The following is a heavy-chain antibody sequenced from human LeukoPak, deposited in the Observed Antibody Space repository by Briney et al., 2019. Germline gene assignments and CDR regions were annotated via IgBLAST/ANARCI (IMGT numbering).Heavy chain of an antibody. D-gene: IGHD1-14*01. CDR2: IYPGDSDT. CDR3: ARKPITPYYDYGMDV. V-gene: IGHV5-51*01. CDR1: GYSFTSYW. J-gene: IGHJ6*02. Sequence: GESLKISCKGSGYSFTSYWIGWVRQMPGKGLEWMGIIYPGDSDTRYSPSFQGQVTISADKSISTAYLQWSSLKASDTAMYYCARKPITPYYDYGMDVWGQGTTVTVSS.